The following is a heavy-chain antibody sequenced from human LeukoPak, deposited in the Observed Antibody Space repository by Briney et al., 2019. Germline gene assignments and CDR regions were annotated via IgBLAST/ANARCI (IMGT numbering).Heavy chain of an antibody. CDR2: ISYDRSNE. CDR1: GITFINYA. D-gene: IGHD3-9*01. V-gene: IGHV3-30*04. J-gene: IGHJ4*02. CDR3: ARDLAILSYYFDY. Sequence: PGRSLRLSCAASGITFINYAMHWVRQAPGKGLEWVAVISYDRSNEYYADSVKGRFTISRDNSKNTLYLQMNSLKTEDTAVYYCARDLAILSYYFDYWGQGTLVTVSS.